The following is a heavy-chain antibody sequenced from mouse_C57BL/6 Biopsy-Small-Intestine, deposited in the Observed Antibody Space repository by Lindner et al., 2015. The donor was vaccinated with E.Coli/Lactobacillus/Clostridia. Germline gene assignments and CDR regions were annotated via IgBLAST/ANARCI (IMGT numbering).Heavy chain of an antibody. Sequence: QESGAELVKPGASVKISCKASGYSFTDYNMNWVKQSNGKSLEWIGVINPNYGTTSYNQKFKGKATLTVDQSSSTAYMQLNSLTSEDSAVYYCARFGGSSYGWYFDVWGTGTTVTVSS. V-gene: IGHV1-39*01. D-gene: IGHD1-1*01. CDR3: ARFGGSSYGWYFDV. J-gene: IGHJ1*03. CDR1: GYSFTDYN. CDR2: INPNYGTT.